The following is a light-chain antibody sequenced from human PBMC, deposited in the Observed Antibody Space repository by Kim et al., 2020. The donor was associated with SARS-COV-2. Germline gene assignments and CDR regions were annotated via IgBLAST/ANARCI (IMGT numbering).Light chain of an antibody. V-gene: IGKV3-11*01. CDR3: QQRSKWPRTT. CDR2: DAS. J-gene: IGKJ4*01. Sequence: EIVLTQSPATLSLSPGERATLSCRASQSVSSYLAWYQQKPGQAPRLLIYDASNRATGIPARFSGSGSGTDFTLTISSLEPEDFAVYYWQQRSKWPRTTFGGGTKVEIK. CDR1: QSVSSY.